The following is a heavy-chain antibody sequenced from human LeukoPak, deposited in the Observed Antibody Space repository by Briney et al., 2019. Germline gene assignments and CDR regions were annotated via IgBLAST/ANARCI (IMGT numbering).Heavy chain of an antibody. CDR3: ARGWGYDYVWGSYRPTYYFDY. D-gene: IGHD3-16*02. Sequence: SETLSLTCAVCGGSFSGYYWSWIRQPPGKGLEWIGEINHSGSTNYNPSLKSRVTISVDTSKNQFSLKLSSVTAADTAVYYCARGWGYDYVWGSYRPTYYFDYWGQGTLVTVSS. J-gene: IGHJ4*02. V-gene: IGHV4-34*01. CDR1: GGSFSGYY. CDR2: INHSGST.